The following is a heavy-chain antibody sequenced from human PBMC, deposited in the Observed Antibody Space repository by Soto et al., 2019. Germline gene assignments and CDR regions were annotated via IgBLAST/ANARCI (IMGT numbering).Heavy chain of an antibody. CDR2: ISTYNGNT. J-gene: IGHJ4*02. CDR3: TFAPNWTYQLTRY. Sequence: GSVKVSCKASGYTFTSSGISWVRQAPGQGPEWMGWISTYNGNTNYAQNLQGRVTMTTDTSTSTAYMELRGLRSEDTAVYYCTFAPNWTYQLTRYWGRGTLVTVSS. D-gene: IGHD2-2*01. CDR1: GYTFTSSG. V-gene: IGHV1-18*01.